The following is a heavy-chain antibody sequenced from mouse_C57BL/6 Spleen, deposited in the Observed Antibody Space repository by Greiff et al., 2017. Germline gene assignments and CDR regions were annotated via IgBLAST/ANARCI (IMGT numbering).Heavy chain of an antibody. CDR2: ISSGGDYI. Sequence: EVKLMESGEGLVKPGGSLKLSCAASGFTFSSYAMSWVRQTPEKRLEWVAYISSGGDYIYYADTVKGRFTISRDNARNTLYLQMSSLKSEDTAMYYCTRHSGYSYAMDYWGQGTSVTVSS. J-gene: IGHJ4*01. V-gene: IGHV5-9-1*02. D-gene: IGHD3-2*02. CDR1: GFTFSSYA. CDR3: TRHSGYSYAMDY.